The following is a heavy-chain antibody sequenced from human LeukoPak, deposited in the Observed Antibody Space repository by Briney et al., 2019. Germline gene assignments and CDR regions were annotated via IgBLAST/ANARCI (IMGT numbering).Heavy chain of an antibody. D-gene: IGHD1-26*01. Sequence: PSETLSLTCAVSGYSISSGYYWGWIRQPPGKGLEWIGSIYHSGSTYYNPSLKSRVTISVDTSKNQFSLKLSSVTAADTAVYYCATEMRGSYPFNYRGQGTLVTVSS. CDR2: IYHSGST. J-gene: IGHJ4*02. CDR1: GYSISSGYY. V-gene: IGHV4-38-2*01. CDR3: ATEMRGSYPFNY.